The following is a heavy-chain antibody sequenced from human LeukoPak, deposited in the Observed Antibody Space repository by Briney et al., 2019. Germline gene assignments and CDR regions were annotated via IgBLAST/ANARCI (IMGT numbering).Heavy chain of an antibody. J-gene: IGHJ4*02. D-gene: IGHD5-24*01. V-gene: IGHV1-3*01. CDR3: ARDQSRDIRVDFDY. CDR2: IDGGNGDT. CDR1: GYNFFKYA. Sequence: ASVKVSCKTSGYNFFKYAIHWVRQAPGQRSEWMGWIDGGNGDTRFSQKFQDRVSFTRDTFATTVYMELTSLRSEDTAVYYCARDQSRDIRVDFDYWGQGTLVIVSS.